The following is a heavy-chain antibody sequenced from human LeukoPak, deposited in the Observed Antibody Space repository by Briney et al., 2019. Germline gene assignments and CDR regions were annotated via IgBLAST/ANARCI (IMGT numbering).Heavy chain of an antibody. J-gene: IGHJ5*02. D-gene: IGHD4-17*01. CDR1: GFTFDDYA. CDR2: ISWNSGSI. CDR3: ARGRYWFDP. Sequence: GGSLRLSCAASGFTFDDYAMHWVRQAPGKGLEWVLGISWNSGSIGYADSVKGRFTISRDNAKNSLYLQMNSLRAEDTALYYCARGRYWFDPWGQGTLVTVSS. V-gene: IGHV3-9*01.